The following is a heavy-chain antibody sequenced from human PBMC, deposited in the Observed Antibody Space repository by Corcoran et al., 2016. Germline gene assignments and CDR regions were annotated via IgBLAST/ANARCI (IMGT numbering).Heavy chain of an antibody. D-gene: IGHD1-20*01. Sequence: QVQLVQSGAEVKKPGSSVKVSCKASGGTFSSYAISWVRQAPGQGLEWMGGIIPIFGTANYAQKFQGRVTITADKSTSTAYMELSSLRSEDTAVYYCARADPYNWNDDAPLSYYYYGMDVWGQGTTVTVSS. CDR2: IIPIFGTA. CDR3: ARADPYNWNDDAPLSYYYYGMDV. CDR1: GGTFSSYA. V-gene: IGHV1-69*06. J-gene: IGHJ6*02.